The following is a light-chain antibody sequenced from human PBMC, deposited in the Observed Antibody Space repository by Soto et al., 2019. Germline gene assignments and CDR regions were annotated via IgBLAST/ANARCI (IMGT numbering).Light chain of an antibody. V-gene: IGLV1-40*01. Sequence: QSVLRQPPSVSGAPGQRVTISCTGSSYNIGAGYDVHWYQQLPVTAPKLLIHGNSNRPSGVPDRFSGSKSGTSASLAITGLQAEDEADYYCQSYDTSLSVVVFGGGTKLTVL. CDR3: QSYDTSLSVVV. J-gene: IGLJ2*01. CDR1: SYNIGAGYD. CDR2: GNS.